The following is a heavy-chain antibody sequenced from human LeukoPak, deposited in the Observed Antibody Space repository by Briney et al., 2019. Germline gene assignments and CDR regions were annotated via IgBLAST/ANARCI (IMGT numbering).Heavy chain of an antibody. Sequence: GGSLRLSCAASGFTFSNAWMSWVRQAPGKGLEWVGRIKSKTDGGTTDYAAPVKGRFTISRDDSKNTLYLQMNSLRAEDTAVYYCAKLVAEPWFDPWGQGTLVTVSS. J-gene: IGHJ5*02. D-gene: IGHD6-19*01. CDR2: IKSKTDGGTT. CDR3: AKLVAEPWFDP. V-gene: IGHV3-15*01. CDR1: GFTFSNAW.